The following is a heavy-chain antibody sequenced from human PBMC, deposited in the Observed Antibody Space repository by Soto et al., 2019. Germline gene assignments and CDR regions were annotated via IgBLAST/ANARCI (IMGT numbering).Heavy chain of an antibody. Sequence: GASVTVSCTASGFSFTGYYIHWLRQAPGQGLEWMGWINAHSGGTEYAQKFQGRVTLTRDTSIATAYLTLTSLTSDDTALYYCAKDLTRQLAYWLDPWGQGTQVTVSS. D-gene: IGHD6-6*01. CDR1: GFSFTGYY. J-gene: IGHJ5*02. CDR2: INAHSGGT. CDR3: AKDLTRQLAYWLDP. V-gene: IGHV1-2*02.